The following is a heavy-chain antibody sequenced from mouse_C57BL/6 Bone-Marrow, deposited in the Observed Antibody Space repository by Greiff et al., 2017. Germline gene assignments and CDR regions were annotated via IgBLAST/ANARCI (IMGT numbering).Heavy chain of an antibody. D-gene: IGHD1-1*01. CDR1: GFTFSDAW. CDR2: IRNKANNHAT. Sequence: EVKVEESGGGLVQPGGSMKLSCAASGFTFSDAWMDWVRQSPEKGLEWVAEIRNKANNHATYYAESVKGRFTISRDDSKSSVYLQMNSLRAEDTGIYYCTPDYGSSYVDAMDYWGQGTSVTVSS. V-gene: IGHV6-6*01. CDR3: TPDYGSSYVDAMDY. J-gene: IGHJ4*01.